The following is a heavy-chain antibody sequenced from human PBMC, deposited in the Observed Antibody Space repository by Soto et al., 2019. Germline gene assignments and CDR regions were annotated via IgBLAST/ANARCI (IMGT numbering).Heavy chain of an antibody. J-gene: IGHJ4*02. CDR3: AKDISYELANSSGWYGY. D-gene: IGHD6-19*01. CDR2: ISWNSGSI. V-gene: IGHV3-9*01. CDR1: GFTFDDYA. Sequence: LRLSCAASGFTFDDYAMHWVRQAPGKGLEWVSGISWNSGSIGYADSVKGRFTISRDNAKNSLYLQMNSLRAEDTALYYCAKDISYELANSSGWYGYWGQGALVTVSS.